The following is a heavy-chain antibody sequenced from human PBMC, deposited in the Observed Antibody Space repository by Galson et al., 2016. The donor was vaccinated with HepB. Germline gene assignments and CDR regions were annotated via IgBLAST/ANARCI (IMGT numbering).Heavy chain of an antibody. CDR3: AREGYSSGHCGARDI. D-gene: IGHD6-19*01. CDR2: INSIGDFT. V-gene: IGHV3-23*01. Sequence: SLRLSCAASGFTSEFTAEFSFGSYPMTWVRQAPGKGLEWVSTINSIGDFTHYADSVKVRFTISRDNSKNTLYLQMNRLRADDTALYFCAREGYSSGHCGARDIWGRGTVVAVSS. CDR1: GFTSEFTAEFSFGSYP. J-gene: IGHJ3*02.